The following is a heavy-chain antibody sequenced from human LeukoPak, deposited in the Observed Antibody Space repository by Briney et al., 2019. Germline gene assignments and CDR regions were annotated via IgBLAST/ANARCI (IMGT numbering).Heavy chain of an antibody. CDR3: VRLRRNSDNSGFYYYFDF. Sequence: GGSLRLPCRALEYSFSRYCINWFRQAPGKARDWVSSISVVSNYLYYADSVRGRFHIARHDAQYSLFREMNSLRADDTAVYYCVRLRRNSDNSGFYYYFDFWGQGTRVTVSS. V-gene: IGHV3-21*01. CDR1: EYSFSRYC. J-gene: IGHJ4*02. CDR2: ISVVSNYL. D-gene: IGHD3-22*01.